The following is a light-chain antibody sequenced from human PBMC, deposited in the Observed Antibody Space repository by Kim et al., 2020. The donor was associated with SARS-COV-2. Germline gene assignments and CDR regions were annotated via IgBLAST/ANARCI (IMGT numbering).Light chain of an antibody. CDR1: QSISRH. J-gene: IGKJ5*01. V-gene: IGKV3-11*01. CDR2: DAS. Sequence: SLSPGERATLSCRASQSISRHLAWYQQKPGQPPRLLIYDASNRATGIPARFSGSGSGTDFTLTISSLEPEDFAVYYCQQRSNWLSFGPGTRLDIK. CDR3: QQRSNWLS.